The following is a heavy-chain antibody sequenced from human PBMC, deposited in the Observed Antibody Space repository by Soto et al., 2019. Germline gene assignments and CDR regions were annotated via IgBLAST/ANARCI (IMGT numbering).Heavy chain of an antibody. D-gene: IGHD3-22*01. Sequence: SLRLSCAASGCNLSSHRMHSVHQAPGKGLEWVAVIAFDGSVEYYADSVKGRFTISRDNYKKTLSLQMNSLRAEDTAVYYCANWVGEDSSGSYAYWGQGTLVTVSS. CDR3: ANWVGEDSSGSYAY. J-gene: IGHJ4*02. CDR1: GCNLSSHR. CDR2: IAFDGSVE. V-gene: IGHV3-30*18.